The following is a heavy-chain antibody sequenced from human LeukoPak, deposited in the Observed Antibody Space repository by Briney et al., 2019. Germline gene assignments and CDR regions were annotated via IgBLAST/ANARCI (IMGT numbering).Heavy chain of an antibody. CDR3: ARLKAIEDSSSWDY. D-gene: IGHD6-6*01. V-gene: IGHV3-20*04. CDR2: INWNGGST. J-gene: IGHJ4*02. CDR1: GFTFDDYG. Sequence: GGSLRLSCAASGFTFDDYGMSWVRQAPGKGLEWVSGINWNGGSTGYADSVKGRFTISRDNAKNSLYLQMNSLRAEDTALYYYARLKAIEDSSSWDYWGQGTLVTVSS.